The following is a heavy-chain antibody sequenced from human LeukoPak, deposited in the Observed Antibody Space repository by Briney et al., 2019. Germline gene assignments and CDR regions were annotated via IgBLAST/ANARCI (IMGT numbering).Heavy chain of an antibody. D-gene: IGHD6-13*01. CDR3: ARGAPSSSWTYYYYYGMDV. Sequence: GXSVKVSCKASGYTFTSYDINWVRQATGQGLEWMGWMNPNSGNTGYAQKFQGRVTMTRNTSISTAYMELSSLRSEDTAVYYCARGAPSSSWTYYYYYGMDVWGQGTTVTVSS. CDR2: MNPNSGNT. V-gene: IGHV1-8*01. J-gene: IGHJ6*02. CDR1: GYTFTSYD.